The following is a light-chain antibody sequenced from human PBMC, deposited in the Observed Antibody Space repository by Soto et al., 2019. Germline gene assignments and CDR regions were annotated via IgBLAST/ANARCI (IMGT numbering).Light chain of an antibody. J-gene: IGKJ3*01. V-gene: IGKV3-20*01. CDR1: QSIASSY. Sequence: PGERATLSCRASQSIASSYFGWYQQKPGQAPRLLIYGTSSRATGIPDRFSGSGSGTDFTLTISRLEPADVAVYYCQHYGTSPFTFGPGTKVEIK. CDR3: QHYGTSPFT. CDR2: GTS.